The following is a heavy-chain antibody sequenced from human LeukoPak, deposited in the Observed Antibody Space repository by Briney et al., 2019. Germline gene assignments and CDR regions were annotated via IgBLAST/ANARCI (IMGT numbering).Heavy chain of an antibody. CDR3: ARRLPSAEYFDY. CDR1: GYTFTSYD. CDR2: IIPMFGTP. V-gene: IGHV1-69*05. D-gene: IGHD2-2*01. J-gene: IGHJ4*02. Sequence: SVKVSCKASGYTFTSYDINWLRQTPGQGLKWMGRIIPMFGTPNYAQKLQGRVTITTDESTNTAYMELNALRSEDTAVYYCARRLPSAEYFDYWGQGTLVTVSS.